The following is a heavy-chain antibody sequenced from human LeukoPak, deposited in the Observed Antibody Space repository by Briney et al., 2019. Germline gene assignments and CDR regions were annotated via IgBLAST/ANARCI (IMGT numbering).Heavy chain of an antibody. V-gene: IGHV6-1*01. CDR1: GDRVSSNSAV. J-gene: IGHJ4*02. D-gene: IGHD5-12*01. CDR3: ARGDIALDY. Sequence: SQTLSLTCAISGDRVSSNSAVWNWIRQSPSRGLEWLGRTYYKSKWSSDFAISVKSRITINPDTSKNQFSLHLNSVTPEDTDVYYCARGDIALDYWGQGTLVTVSS. CDR2: TYYKSKWSS.